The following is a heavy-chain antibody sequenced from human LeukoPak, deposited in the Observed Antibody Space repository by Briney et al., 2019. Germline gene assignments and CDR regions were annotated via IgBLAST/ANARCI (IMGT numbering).Heavy chain of an antibody. CDR2: IKQDGSEK. CDR1: GFSFSSYW. CDR3: AKVPRRDGFDL. V-gene: IGHV3-7*03. Sequence: GGSLRLSCAASGFSFSSYWMTWVRQAPGKGLEWVANIKQDGSEKYYVDSVKGRFTISRDDADNSLYLQMNSLRAEDTAVYYCAKVPRRDGFDLWGQGTMVTVSP. J-gene: IGHJ3*01.